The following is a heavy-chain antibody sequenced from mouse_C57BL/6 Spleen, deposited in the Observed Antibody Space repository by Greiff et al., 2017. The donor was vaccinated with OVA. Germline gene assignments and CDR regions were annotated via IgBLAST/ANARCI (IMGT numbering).Heavy chain of an antibody. CDR3: AREIFLDAMDY. J-gene: IGHJ4*01. CDR1: GYAFSSSW. V-gene: IGHV1-82*01. Sequence: QVQLQQSGPELVKPGASVKISCKASGYAFSSSWMNWVKQRPGKGLECIGRIYPGDGDTNYNGKFKGKATLTADKSSSTAYMQLSSLTSEDSAVYFCAREIFLDAMDYWGQGTSVTVSS. CDR2: IYPGDGDT.